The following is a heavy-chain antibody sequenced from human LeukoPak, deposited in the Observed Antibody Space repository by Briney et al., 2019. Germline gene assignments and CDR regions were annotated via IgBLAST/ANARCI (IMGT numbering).Heavy chain of an antibody. V-gene: IGHV4-4*07. Sequence: SETLSLTCTVSGGSISSYYWSWIRQPAGKGLEWIGHIYTSGSTNYNPSLKSRVTMSVDTSKNQFSLKLSSVTAADTAVYYCARGRPSIAAAVGAFDIWGQGTMVTVSS. CDR3: ARGRPSIAAAVGAFDI. CDR2: IYTSGST. J-gene: IGHJ3*02. D-gene: IGHD6-13*01. CDR1: GGSISSYY.